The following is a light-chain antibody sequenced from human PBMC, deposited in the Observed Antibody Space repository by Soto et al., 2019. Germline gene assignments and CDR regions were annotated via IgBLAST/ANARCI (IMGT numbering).Light chain of an antibody. CDR2: AAS. J-gene: IGKJ5*01. Sequence: DIQVTQSPSSLSSSVGDIFTITCRASHAISDYLNWYQVRPGKAPKLLIYAASTLQSGVPSRFSGSESGTDFTLTISSLQPEDCATYYCQQTYSTPITFGPGTRLEIK. CDR3: QQTYSTPIT. CDR1: HAISDY. V-gene: IGKV1-39*01.